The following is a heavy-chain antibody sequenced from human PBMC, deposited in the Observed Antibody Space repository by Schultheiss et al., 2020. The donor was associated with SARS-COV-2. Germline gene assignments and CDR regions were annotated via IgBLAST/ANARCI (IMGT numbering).Heavy chain of an antibody. Sequence: SQTLSLTCTVSGGSISSGGYYWSWIRQHPGKGLEWIGYIYYSGSTNYNPSLKSRVTISVDTSKNQFSLKLSSVTAADTAVYYCARVEGDAFDIWGQGTMVTVSS. J-gene: IGHJ3*02. CDR3: ARVEGDAFDI. CDR1: GGSISSGGYY. V-gene: IGHV4-31*03. CDR2: IYYSGST.